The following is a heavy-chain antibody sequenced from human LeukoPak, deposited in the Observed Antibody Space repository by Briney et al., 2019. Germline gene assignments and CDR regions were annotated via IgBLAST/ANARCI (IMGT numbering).Heavy chain of an antibody. V-gene: IGHV4-39*01. CDR1: GGSISSTGHY. D-gene: IGHD6-19*01. CDR3: ARREAVAPTNYSFDY. CDR2: IYYRGNT. Sequence: SETLSLTCTVSGGSISSTGHYWGWIRQPPGKGLEWIGNIYYRGNTYYNPSLKSRVTISVDTSKNQFFLKLNSVTAADTAVYYCARREAVAPTNYSFDYWGQGTLVTVSS. J-gene: IGHJ4*02.